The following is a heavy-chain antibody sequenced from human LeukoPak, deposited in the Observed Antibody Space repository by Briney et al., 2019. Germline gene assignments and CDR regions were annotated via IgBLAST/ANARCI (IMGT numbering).Heavy chain of an antibody. V-gene: IGHV3-30*03. CDR2: ISYDGSNK. J-gene: IGHJ4*02. CDR3: TPLIAAAGTI. Sequence: GGXXRLSCAASGFTXXXYGMHXXRXXPGKXLEWVAVISYDGSNKYYADSVKGRFTISRDNSKNTLYLQMNSLRAEDTAVYYCTPLIAAAGTIWGQGTLVTVSS. D-gene: IGHD6-13*01. CDR1: GFTXXXYG.